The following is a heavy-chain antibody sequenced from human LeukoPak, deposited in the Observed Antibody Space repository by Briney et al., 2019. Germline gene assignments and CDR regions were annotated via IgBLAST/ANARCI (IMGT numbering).Heavy chain of an antibody. D-gene: IGHD2-8*01. CDR3: AKDSSIGRYCTNGVCSPFDY. CDR2: ISDTGATT. CDR1: GFTFSSYA. Sequence: GGSLRLSCAGSGFTFSSYAMSWVRQAPGKGLEWVSAISDTGATTYDADSLNGRFTISRDNSRSTLYLQMNSLSAEDTALYYCAKDSSIGRYCTNGVCSPFDYWGQGTLVTVSS. V-gene: IGHV3-23*01. J-gene: IGHJ4*02.